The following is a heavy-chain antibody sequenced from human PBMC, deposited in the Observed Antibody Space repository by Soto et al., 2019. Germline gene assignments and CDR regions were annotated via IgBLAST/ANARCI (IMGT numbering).Heavy chain of an antibody. D-gene: IGHD2-15*01. CDR1: GGSISSYY. CDR3: ARMVPSNIMDY. J-gene: IGHJ4*02. CDR2: IYSSGST. V-gene: IGHV4-59*08. Sequence: SETLSLTCTVSGGSISSYYWSWIRQPPGKGLEWIGYIYSSGSTNYNPSLKSRVTISVDTSKNQFSLKVSSVTAADTAVYYCARMVPSNIMDYWGQGTLVTVSS.